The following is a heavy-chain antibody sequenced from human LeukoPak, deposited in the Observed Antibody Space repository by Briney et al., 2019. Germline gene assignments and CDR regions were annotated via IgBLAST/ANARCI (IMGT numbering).Heavy chain of an antibody. J-gene: IGHJ5*01. V-gene: IGHV3-48*03. CDR2: FAGSDTTT. D-gene: IGHD5-12*01. CDR1: GFMFSSYE. CDR3: TTLGYHLDS. Sequence: PGGSLRLSCAASGFMFSSYEMNWVRQAPGKGLEWVSYFAGSDTTTYYADSVKGRFTISRDNAKNLLYLQMNSLRAEDTALYYCTTLGYHLDSWGHGTLVTVSS.